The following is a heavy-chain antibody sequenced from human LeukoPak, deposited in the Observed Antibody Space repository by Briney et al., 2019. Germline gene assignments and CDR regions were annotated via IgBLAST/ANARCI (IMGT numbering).Heavy chain of an antibody. CDR3: ARKIDVLRYFDWFTGYYGMDV. CDR2: INHSGST. V-gene: IGHV4-34*01. D-gene: IGHD3-9*01. CDR1: GGSFSGYY. J-gene: IGHJ6*02. Sequence: SETLSLTCAVYGGSFSGYYWSWIRQPPGKGLEWIGEINHSGSTNYNPSLKSRVTISVDTSKNQFSLKLSSVTAADTAVYYCARKIDVLRYFDWFTGYYGMDVWGQGTLVTVSS.